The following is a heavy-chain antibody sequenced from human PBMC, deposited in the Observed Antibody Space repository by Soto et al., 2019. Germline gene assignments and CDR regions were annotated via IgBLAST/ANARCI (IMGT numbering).Heavy chain of an antibody. V-gene: IGHV4-4*02. J-gene: IGHJ6*02. CDR3: ARGPYGSGSYYIPDYYYGMDV. D-gene: IGHD3-10*01. CDR1: GGSISSSNW. CDR2: IYHSGST. Sequence: PSETLSLTCAVSGGSISSSNWWSWVRQPPGKGLEWIGEIYHSGSTNYNPSLKSRVTISVDKSKNQFSLKLSSVTAADTAVYYCARGPYGSGSYYIPDYYYGMDVWGQGTTVTVSS.